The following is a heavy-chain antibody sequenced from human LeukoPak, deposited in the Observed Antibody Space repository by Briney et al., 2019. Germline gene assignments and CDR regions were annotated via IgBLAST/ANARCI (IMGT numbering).Heavy chain of an antibody. CDR1: DCTSSNSA. J-gene: IGHJ4*02. CDR3: ARDQGLLRFGELRY. D-gene: IGHD3-10*01. CDR2: ISSNGGST. Sequence: GALRLSCAGSDCTSSNSAMHWLRQAPGKGLEYVSAISSNGGSTYYANSVKGRFTISRDNSKNTLYLQMGSLRAEDMAVYYCARDQGLLRFGELRYWGQGTLVTVSS. V-gene: IGHV3-64*01.